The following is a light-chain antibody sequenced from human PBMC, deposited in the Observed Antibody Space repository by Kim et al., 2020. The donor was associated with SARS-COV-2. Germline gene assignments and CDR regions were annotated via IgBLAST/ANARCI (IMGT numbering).Light chain of an antibody. CDR3: NSRDSSGNPWV. J-gene: IGLJ3*02. V-gene: IGLV3-19*01. CDR2: GKN. Sequence: ALGQTVRITCQGDSLRSYYASWYQQKPGQAPVLVIYGKNNRPSGIPDRFSGSSSGNTASLTNTGAQAEDEADYYCNSRDSSGNPWVFGGGTQLTVL. CDR1: SLRSYY.